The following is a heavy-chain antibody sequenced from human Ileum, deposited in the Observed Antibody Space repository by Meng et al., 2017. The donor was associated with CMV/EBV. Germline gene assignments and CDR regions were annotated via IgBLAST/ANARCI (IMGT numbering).Heavy chain of an antibody. D-gene: IGHD4-11*01. V-gene: IGHV3-48*03. J-gene: IGHJ4*02. CDR2: ISGPSKAI. CDR3: ARLQWAAFDY. Sequence: GESLKISCAVSGFNFESSEMNWVRQAPGKGLEWVSYISGPSKAIYYADSVRGRFTISRDNAKNSVSLQMSGLRAEDTAVYYCARLQWAAFDYLGQGTLVTVSS. CDR1: GFNFESSE.